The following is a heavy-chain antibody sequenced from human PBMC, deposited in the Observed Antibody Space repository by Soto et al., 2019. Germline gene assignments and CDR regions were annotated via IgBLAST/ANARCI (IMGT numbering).Heavy chain of an antibody. Sequence: ASVKVSWKASGYSFTSLDINCVRQTAGQGLEWMGWMEPSTGTTGYAQKFQGRVTMTRDTSINTAYMELTTLTSDDTAFYYCARGVSAGVDYWGQGTLVTVSS. CDR2: MEPSTGTT. V-gene: IGHV1-8*01. CDR1: GYSFTSLD. CDR3: ARGVSAGVDY. D-gene: IGHD1-26*01. J-gene: IGHJ4*02.